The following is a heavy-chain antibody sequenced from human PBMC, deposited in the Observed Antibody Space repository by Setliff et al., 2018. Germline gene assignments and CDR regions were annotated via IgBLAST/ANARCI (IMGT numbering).Heavy chain of an antibody. J-gene: IGHJ4*02. Sequence: PSETLSLTCAVSGYSISSGYYWGWIRQPPGKGLEWIGYIYYSGSTYYNPSLKSIVTIAVDTSKNQFSLKLSSVTAADTAVYYCASLSPLRGYSYGIDYWGQGTLVTVSS. CDR2: IYYSGST. D-gene: IGHD5-18*01. V-gene: IGHV4-30-4*08. CDR3: ASLSPLRGYSYGIDY. CDR1: GYSISSGYY.